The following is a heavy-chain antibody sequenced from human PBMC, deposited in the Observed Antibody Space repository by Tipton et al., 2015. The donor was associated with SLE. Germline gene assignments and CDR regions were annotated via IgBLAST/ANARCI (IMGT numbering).Heavy chain of an antibody. D-gene: IGHD3-22*01. J-gene: IGHJ4*02. CDR2: IYYTGST. Sequence: TLSLTCTVSGGSISSSSYYWGWIRQPPGKGLEWIGYIYYTGSTNYNPSLKSRVTISVDTAKNQFSLKLSSVTAADTAVYYCARGGTYHDSSGNIDYWGQGTLVTASS. CDR3: ARGGTYHDSSGNIDY. CDR1: GGSISSSSYY. V-gene: IGHV4-39*07.